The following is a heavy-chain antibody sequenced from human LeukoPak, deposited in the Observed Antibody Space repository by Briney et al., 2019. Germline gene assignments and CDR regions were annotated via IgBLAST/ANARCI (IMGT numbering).Heavy chain of an antibody. V-gene: IGHV1-69*04. CDR3: ARGLPRIAAAN. CDR2: IIPILGIA. D-gene: IGHD6-13*01. Sequence: ASVKASCKASGGTFSSYAISWVRQAPGQGLEWMGRIIPILGIANYAQKFQGRVTITADKSTSTAYMELSSLRSEDTAVYYCARGLPRIAAANWGQGTLVTVSS. J-gene: IGHJ4*02. CDR1: GGTFSSYA.